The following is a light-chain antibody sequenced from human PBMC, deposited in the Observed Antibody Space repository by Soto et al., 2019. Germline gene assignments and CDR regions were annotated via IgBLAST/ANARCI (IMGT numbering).Light chain of an antibody. CDR3: SSYTSSTTWV. CDR1: SSDVGAYNY. V-gene: IGLV2-14*01. J-gene: IGLJ3*02. CDR2: EVS. Sequence: QSALTQPASVSGSHGQSITISCTGTSSDVGAYNYVSWYQQHPGKAPKLMIYEVSYRPSGVSDRFSGSRSGNTASLTISGLQAEDESDYYCSSYTSSTTWVFGGGTKLTVL.